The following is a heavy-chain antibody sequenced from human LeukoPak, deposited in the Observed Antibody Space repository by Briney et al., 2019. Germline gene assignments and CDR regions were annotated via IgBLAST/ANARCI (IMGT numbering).Heavy chain of an antibody. V-gene: IGHV1-8*03. J-gene: IGHJ5*02. CDR1: GYTFTSFD. Sequence: SVKVSCKASGYTFTSFDINWVRQATGQGLEWMGWMNPNSGNTGYAQKFQGRVTISGDTSITTAYMELSSLRSEDTAMYYCARGRRKELFDPWGQGTLVTVSS. D-gene: IGHD3-10*01. CDR3: ARGRRKELFDP. CDR2: MNPNSGNT.